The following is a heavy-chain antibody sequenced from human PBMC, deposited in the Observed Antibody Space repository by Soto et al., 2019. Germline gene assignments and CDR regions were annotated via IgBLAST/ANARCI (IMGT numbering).Heavy chain of an antibody. D-gene: IGHD6-13*01. CDR3: ARVRGTAGKRYFDY. V-gene: IGHV4-59*01. CDR2: TYYSGST. CDR1: GGSMIAYY. Sequence: SSETLSLTCTVSGGSMIAYYWNWMRQPPGKGLQWIGYTYYSGSTTYNPSLKSRVTILVDSSKNQFSLKLDSVTPADTAVYYCARVRGTAGKRYFDYWGPGTLVTVSS. J-gene: IGHJ4*02.